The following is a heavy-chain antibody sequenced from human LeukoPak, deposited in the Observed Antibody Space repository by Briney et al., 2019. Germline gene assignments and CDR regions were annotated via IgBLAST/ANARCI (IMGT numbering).Heavy chain of an antibody. D-gene: IGHD6-13*01. Sequence: ASVKVSCKASGGSFRRDRFSWVRQATGQGLEWMGWMNPNSGNTGYAQKFQGRVTITRNTSISTAYMELSSLRSEDTAVYYCARGIAAAGTNWFDPWGQGTLVTVSS. V-gene: IGHV1-8*03. CDR1: GGSFRRDR. CDR3: ARGIAAAGTNWFDP. CDR2: MNPNSGNT. J-gene: IGHJ5*02.